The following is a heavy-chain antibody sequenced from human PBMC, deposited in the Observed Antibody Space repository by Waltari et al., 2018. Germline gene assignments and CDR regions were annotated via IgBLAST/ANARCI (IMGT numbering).Heavy chain of an antibody. CDR2: INHSGST. V-gene: IGHV4-34*01. J-gene: IGHJ5*02. Sequence: QVQLQQWGAGLLKPSETLSLTCAVYGGSFSGYYWSWIRQPPGTGLEWLGEINHSGSTNYNPTRKGRVTIEVDTSKDQFSLKQSSVTDADTAVYYCARGGRLVGWFDPWGQGTLVTVSS. CDR3: ARGGRLVGWFDP. CDR1: GGSFSGYY. D-gene: IGHD1-26*01.